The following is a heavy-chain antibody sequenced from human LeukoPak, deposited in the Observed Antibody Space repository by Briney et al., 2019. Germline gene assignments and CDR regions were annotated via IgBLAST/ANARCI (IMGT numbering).Heavy chain of an antibody. D-gene: IGHD3-22*01. CDR2: INSDGSST. CDR1: GFTFSSYW. CDR3: AREEAYDSIGYRYYFAY. Sequence: QTGGSLTLSCAVSGFTFSSYWMHWVRHAPGKGLVWVSHINSDGSSTIYADSVKGRFPISRENAKNTLYLQMNTLSAEDTAFYYCAREEAYDSIGYRYYFAYWGQGTLVT. V-gene: IGHV3-74*01. J-gene: IGHJ4*02.